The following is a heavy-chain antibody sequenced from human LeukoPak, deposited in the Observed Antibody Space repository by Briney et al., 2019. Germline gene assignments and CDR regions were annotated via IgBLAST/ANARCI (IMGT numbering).Heavy chain of an antibody. CDR2: ISGSGGST. Sequence: GGSLRLSCAASGFTFSSYAMSWVRQAPGKGLEWVSAISGSGGSTYYADSVKGRFTISRDNSKNTLYLQLNSLRAEDTAVYYCAKDIAQGYTFGSIEQDYWGQGTLVTVSS. CDR1: GFTFSSYA. CDR3: AKDIAQGYTFGSIEQDY. J-gene: IGHJ4*02. D-gene: IGHD5-18*01. V-gene: IGHV3-23*01.